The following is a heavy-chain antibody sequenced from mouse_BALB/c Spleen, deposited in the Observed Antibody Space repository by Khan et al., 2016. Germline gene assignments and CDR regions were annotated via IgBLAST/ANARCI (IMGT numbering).Heavy chain of an antibody. CDR1: GDSITSGY. J-gene: IGHJ3*01. CDR2: ISYSGNT. V-gene: IGHV3-8*02. Sequence: EVQLQESGPSLVKPSQTLSLTCSFTGDSITSGYWNWIRKFPGNKLEYMGYISYSGNTYYNPFLKSRISITRDTSKNQHYLQLISVTTEDTATYYCASSNRNDAWFAYWGQGTLVTVSA. D-gene: IGHD2-14*01. CDR3: ASSNRNDAWFAY.